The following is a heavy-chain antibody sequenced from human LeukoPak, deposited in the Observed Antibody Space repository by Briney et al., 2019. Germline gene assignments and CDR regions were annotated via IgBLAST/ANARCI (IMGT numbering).Heavy chain of an antibody. D-gene: IGHD6-13*01. V-gene: IGHV3-30*04. CDR3: ARDESLIAAAGSPLDY. J-gene: IGHJ4*02. CDR1: GFTFSSYA. Sequence: PGRSLRLSCAASGFTFSSYAMHWVRQAPGKGLEWVAVISYDGSNKYYADSVKGRFTIPRDNSKNTLYLQMNSLRAEDTAVYYCARDESLIAAAGSPLDYWGQGTLVTVSS. CDR2: ISYDGSNK.